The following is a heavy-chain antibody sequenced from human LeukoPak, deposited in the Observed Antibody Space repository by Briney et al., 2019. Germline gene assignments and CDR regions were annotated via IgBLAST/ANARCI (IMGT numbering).Heavy chain of an antibody. J-gene: IGHJ4*02. CDR2: IIPIFGTA. Sequence: ASVKVSCKASGGTFSSYAISWVRQAPGQGLEWMGGIIPIFGTANYAQKFQGRVTMTRNTSISTAYMELSSLRSEDTAVYYCAITPSLSGWNIFSRSGAIDYWGQGTLVTVSS. CDR3: AITPSLSGWNIFSRSGAIDY. D-gene: IGHD6-19*01. V-gene: IGHV1-69*05. CDR1: GGTFSSYA.